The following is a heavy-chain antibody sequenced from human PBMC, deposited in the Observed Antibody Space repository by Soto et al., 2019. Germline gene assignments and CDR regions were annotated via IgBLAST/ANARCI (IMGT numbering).Heavy chain of an antibody. V-gene: IGHV1-69*13. CDR2: IIPIFGTA. Sequence: GASVKVSCKASGGTFSSYAISWVRQAPGQGLEWMGGIIPIFGTANYAQKFQGRVTITADESTSTAYMELSSLRSEDTAVYYCARNYDSSGGTNYFDPWGQGTLVTVSS. CDR3: ARNYDSSGGTNYFDP. J-gene: IGHJ4*02. CDR1: GGTFSSYA. D-gene: IGHD3-22*01.